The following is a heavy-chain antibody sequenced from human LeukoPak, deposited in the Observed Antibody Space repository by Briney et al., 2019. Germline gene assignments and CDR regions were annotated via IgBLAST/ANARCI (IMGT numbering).Heavy chain of an antibody. Sequence: GGSLRLFCGASGFTFSTYGMNWVRQAPGKGLEWVSSISPTSSNKYYADPVKGRFTISRDNAKNSLYLQMNSLRVEDAAVYYCASYSIPGAYVWGQGTTVTGSS. CDR1: GFTFSTYG. V-gene: IGHV3-21*01. D-gene: IGHD4-11*01. CDR3: ASYSIPGAYV. CDR2: ISPTSSNK. J-gene: IGHJ6*02.